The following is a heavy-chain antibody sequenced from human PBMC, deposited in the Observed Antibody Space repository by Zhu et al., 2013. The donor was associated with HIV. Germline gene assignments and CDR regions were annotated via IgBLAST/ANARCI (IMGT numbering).Heavy chain of an antibody. V-gene: IGHV3-48*03. CDR1: GFTFSSYE. CDR2: ISSSGSTI. CDR3: ARAVGYCTGGVCPDFDY. D-gene: IGHD2-8*02. Sequence: EVQLVESGGGLVQPGGSLRLSCAASGFTFSSYEMNWVRQAPGKGLEWVSYISSSGSTIYYADSVKGRFTISRDNAKNSLYLQMNSLRAEDTAVYYCARAVGYCTGGVCPDFDYWGQGTLVTVSS. J-gene: IGHJ4*02.